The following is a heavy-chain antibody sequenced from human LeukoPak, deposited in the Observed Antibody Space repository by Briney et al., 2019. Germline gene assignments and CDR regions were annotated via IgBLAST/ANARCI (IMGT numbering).Heavy chain of an antibody. CDR1: GGSFSGYY. J-gene: IGHJ4*02. CDR2: INHSGST. D-gene: IGHD4-17*01. Sequence: PSETLSLTCAVYGGSFSGYYWSWNRQPPGKGLEWIGEINHSGSTNYKPSLKSRVTISVDTSKNQFSLKLSSVTAADTAVYYCAREGGDYPFDYWGQGTLVTVSS. V-gene: IGHV4-34*01. CDR3: AREGGDYPFDY.